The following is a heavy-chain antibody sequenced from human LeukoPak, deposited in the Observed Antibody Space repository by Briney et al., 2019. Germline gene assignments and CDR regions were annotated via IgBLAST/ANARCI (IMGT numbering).Heavy chain of an antibody. V-gene: IGHV4-4*07. Sequence: SETLSLTCTVSGGSISSYYWSWIRPPAGKGLEWIGRIYTSGSTNYNPSLKSRVTMSVDTSKNQFSLKLSSVTAADTAVYYCARDPEAGSYRSKDWFDPWGQGTLVTVSS. J-gene: IGHJ5*02. CDR2: IYTSGST. CDR1: GGSISSYY. CDR3: ARDPEAGSYRSKDWFDP. D-gene: IGHD3-16*02.